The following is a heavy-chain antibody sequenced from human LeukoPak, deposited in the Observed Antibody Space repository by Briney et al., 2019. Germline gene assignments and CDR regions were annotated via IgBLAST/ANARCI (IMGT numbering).Heavy chain of an antibody. Sequence: GGSLRLSCAASGFTFSSYSMNWVRQAPGKGREWVSYISSSSSTIYYADSVKGRFTISRDNAKNSLYLQMNGVRAEDTAVYCCASRSATTGTFDYWGQGTLVTVSS. CDR2: ISSSSSTI. V-gene: IGHV3-48*01. CDR1: GFTFSSYS. J-gene: IGHJ4*02. CDR3: ASRSATTGTFDY. D-gene: IGHD4-17*01.